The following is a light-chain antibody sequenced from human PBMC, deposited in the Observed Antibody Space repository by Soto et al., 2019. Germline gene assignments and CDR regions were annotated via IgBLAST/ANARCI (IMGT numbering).Light chain of an antibody. CDR2: DAF. Sequence: DIQMTQSPSSLSASVGDRVTITCRASQSISSYLSWYQQKPGKAPKLVISDAFSLQSGVPSRCSGSGSGTDFTLTISSLQPEDFATYYCLQSYSAPLTFGGGTKVDIK. CDR3: LQSYSAPLT. J-gene: IGKJ4*01. CDR1: QSISSY. V-gene: IGKV1-39*01.